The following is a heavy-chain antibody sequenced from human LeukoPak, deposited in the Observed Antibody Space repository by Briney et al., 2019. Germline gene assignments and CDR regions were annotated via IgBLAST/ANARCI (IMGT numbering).Heavy chain of an antibody. CDR1: GFTFSSSW. CDR2: INKDGSVT. Sequence: PGGSLRLSCAASGFTFSSSWIHWVRHAPGKGLVWVSRINKDGSVTDYAESVKVRFSISRDNAKNTLYLQMNSLRVEDTAIYYCVKVRGRARVGYFDYWGQGTLVTVSS. V-gene: IGHV3-74*01. D-gene: IGHD1-26*01. J-gene: IGHJ4*02. CDR3: VKVRGRARVGYFDY.